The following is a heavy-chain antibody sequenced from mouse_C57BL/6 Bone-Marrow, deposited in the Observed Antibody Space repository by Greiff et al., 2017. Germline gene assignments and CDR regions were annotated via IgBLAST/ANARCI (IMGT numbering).Heavy chain of an antibody. CDR2: MHPNGGSP. D-gene: IGHD2-4*01. J-gene: IGHJ4*01. CDR3: ARSYDYDDYTMDY. V-gene: IGHV1-64*01. Sequence: VQLQHPGAELVKPGASVKLSCKASGYTFTNYWMHWVKQRPGQGLEWIGMMHPNGGSPDYNEKFKSEATLSVDKSSRTAYIELSSLTSEDSAVYYCARSYDYDDYTMDYWGQGTSVTVSS. CDR1: GYTFTNYW.